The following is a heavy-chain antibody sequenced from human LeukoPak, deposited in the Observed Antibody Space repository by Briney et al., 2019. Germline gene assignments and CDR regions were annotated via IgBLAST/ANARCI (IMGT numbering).Heavy chain of an antibody. V-gene: IGHV3-74*01. CDR3: ASLYYYDSSGYFPFDY. Sequence: GGSLRLSCAASGFNFSSYTMNWVRQAPGKGLVWVSRINSDGSSTSYADSVKGRFTISRDNAKNTLYLQMNSLRAEDTAVYYCASLYYYDSSGYFPFDYWGQGTLVTVSS. CDR1: GFNFSSYT. J-gene: IGHJ4*02. CDR2: INSDGSST. D-gene: IGHD3-22*01.